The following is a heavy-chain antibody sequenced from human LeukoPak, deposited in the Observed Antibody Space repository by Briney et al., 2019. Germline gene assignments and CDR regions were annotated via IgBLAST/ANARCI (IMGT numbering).Heavy chain of an antibody. Sequence: GGSLRLSCAASGFTFGSFWMHWVRQVPGKGLVWVSRIDPYETPTTTTYADSVRGRFTISRDNAKNSLYLQMNSLRAEDTAVYYCARVQYYYDSSGYYSDYWGQGTLVTVSS. CDR2: IDPYETPTTT. CDR3: ARVQYYYDSSGYYSDY. CDR1: GFTFGSFW. V-gene: IGHV3-74*03. J-gene: IGHJ4*02. D-gene: IGHD3-22*01.